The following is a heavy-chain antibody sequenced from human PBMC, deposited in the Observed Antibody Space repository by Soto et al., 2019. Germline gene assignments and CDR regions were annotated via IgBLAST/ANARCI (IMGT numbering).Heavy chain of an antibody. Sequence: SETLSLTFAVSGCSISSGGYSLSWIRQPPGKGLEWIGYIYHSGITYYNPSLKSRVTISVDRSKNQLSLKLSSVTAADTAVYYCARVYGGSGAAIDYWGQGTLVTVSS. D-gene: IGHD2-15*01. V-gene: IGHV4-30-2*01. J-gene: IGHJ4*02. CDR2: IYHSGIT. CDR3: ARVYGGSGAAIDY. CDR1: GCSISSGGYS.